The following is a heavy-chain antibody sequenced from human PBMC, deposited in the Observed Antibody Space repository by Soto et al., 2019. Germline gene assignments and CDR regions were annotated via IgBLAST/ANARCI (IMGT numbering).Heavy chain of an antibody. D-gene: IGHD6-19*01. Sequence: SETLSLTCTVSGGSLISYYWSWIRQPPGRGLEWIGFIYYHGNTYSNPSLKSRVTISVDTSNNQLSLKLRSVTAADTAVYYCARHDGFSSGWIFDYWGHGTLVTVS. CDR2: IYYHGNT. CDR3: ARHDGFSSGWIFDY. CDR1: GGSLISYY. J-gene: IGHJ4*01. V-gene: IGHV4-59*04.